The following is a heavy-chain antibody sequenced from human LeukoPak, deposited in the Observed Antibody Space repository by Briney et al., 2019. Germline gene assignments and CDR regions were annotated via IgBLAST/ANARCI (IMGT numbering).Heavy chain of an antibody. CDR1: GLTFSGYG. CDR3: ATAKEALSSSWYLSVDY. CDR2: ISYDGSYK. J-gene: IGHJ4*02. Sequence: GGSLRLSCAASGLTFSGYGIHWVRQAPGKGLEWVTVISYDGSYKYYADSVKGRFTISRDNSKNTLYLQMNSLRVEDTAVYYCATAKEALSSSWYLSVDYWGQGTLVTVSS. D-gene: IGHD6-13*01. V-gene: IGHV3-30*03.